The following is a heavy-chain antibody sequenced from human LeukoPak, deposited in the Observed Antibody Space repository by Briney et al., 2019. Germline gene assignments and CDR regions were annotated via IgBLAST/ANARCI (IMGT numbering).Heavy chain of an antibody. J-gene: IGHJ3*02. Sequence: GASVKVSCKASGYTFTGYYMHWVRQAPGQGLEWMGRINPNSGDTNYAQKFQGRVTMTRDTSISTAYMELSRPRSDDTAVYYCARASFGVWSFDIWGQGTMVTVSS. CDR3: ARASFGVWSFDI. CDR2: INPNSGDT. CDR1: GYTFTGYY. V-gene: IGHV1-2*06. D-gene: IGHD6-19*01.